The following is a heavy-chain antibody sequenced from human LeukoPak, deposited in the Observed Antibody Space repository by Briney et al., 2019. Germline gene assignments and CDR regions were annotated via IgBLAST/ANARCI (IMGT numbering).Heavy chain of an antibody. J-gene: IGHJ4*02. Sequence: PSETLSLTCTVSGGSISSYYWSWIRQPPGKGLEWIGYIYYSGSTNYNPSLKSRVTISVDTSKNQFSLKLSSVTAADTAVYYCARIRYYYGSGYYFDYWGQGTLVTASS. D-gene: IGHD3-10*01. CDR1: GGSISSYY. CDR2: IYYSGST. CDR3: ARIRYYYGSGYYFDY. V-gene: IGHV4-59*01.